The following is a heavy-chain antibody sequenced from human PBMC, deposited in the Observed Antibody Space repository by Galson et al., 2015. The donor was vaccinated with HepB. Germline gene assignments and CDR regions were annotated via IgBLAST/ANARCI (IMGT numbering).Heavy chain of an antibody. D-gene: IGHD3-22*01. CDR2: VSGSGGST. CDR1: GFTFSNYA. Sequence: SLRLSCAASGFTFSNYAMNWVRQAPGKGLEWVSAVSGSGGSTYYADSMKGRFTISRDNSKNTLYLQVSSLKAEDTAVYYCAKARITTIIVATFDYWGQGTLVTVSS. CDR3: AKARITTIIVATFDY. V-gene: IGHV3-23*01. J-gene: IGHJ4*02.